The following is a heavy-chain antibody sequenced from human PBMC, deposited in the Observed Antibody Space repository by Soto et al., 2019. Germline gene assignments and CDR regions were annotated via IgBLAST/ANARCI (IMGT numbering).Heavy chain of an antibody. V-gene: IGHV4-59*01. J-gene: IGHJ4*02. CDR1: GGSITSYY. CDR2: TYYSGST. D-gene: IGHD1-26*01. CDR3: ARGRLSGGSYIFDY. Sequence: PSETLSLTCTVSGGSITSYYWSWIRQSPEKGLEWIGHTYYSGSTNYNPSLRSRVTISVDTSKNQVSLILNSVTAADTAVYFCARGRLSGGSYIFDYWGQGTLVTVSS.